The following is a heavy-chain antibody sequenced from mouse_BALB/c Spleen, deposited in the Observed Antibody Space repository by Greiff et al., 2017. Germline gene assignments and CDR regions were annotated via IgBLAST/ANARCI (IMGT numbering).Heavy chain of an antibody. V-gene: IGHV1S81*02. J-gene: IGHJ2*01. CDR2: INPSNGRT. Sequence: VQLQQPGAELVKPGASVKLSCKASGYTFTSYWIHWVKQRPGQGLEWIGEINPSNGRTNYNEKFKSKATLTVDKSSSTAYMQLSSLTSEDSAVYYCARGVYWGQGTTLTVSS. CDR3: ARGVY. CDR1: GYTFTSYW.